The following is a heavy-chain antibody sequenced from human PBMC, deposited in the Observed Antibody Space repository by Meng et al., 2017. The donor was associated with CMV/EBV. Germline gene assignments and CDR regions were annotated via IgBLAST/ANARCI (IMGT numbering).Heavy chain of an antibody. Sequence: QVQLLESVAGLVQPWTNPSPSCMVSGGSMSSRCNYCGWIRQPPGKGLEWIGSIYYSGSSYYNPYLKSRVTISVDTSKNQFSLKLSSVTAADTAVYYCSRVGYYYERGLDYWGQGTLVTVSS. CDR3: SRVGYYYERGLDY. J-gene: IGHJ4*02. V-gene: IGHV4-39*07. CDR2: IYYSGSS. CDR1: GGSMSSRCNY. D-gene: IGHD3-22*01.